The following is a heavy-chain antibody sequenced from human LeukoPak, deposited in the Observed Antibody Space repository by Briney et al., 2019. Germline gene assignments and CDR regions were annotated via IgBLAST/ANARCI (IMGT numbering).Heavy chain of an antibody. CDR2: ISGSGGST. V-gene: IGHV3-23*01. D-gene: IGHD2-8*01. Sequence: GGSLRLSCAASGFTFSSYAMSWVRQAPGKGLEWVSVISGSGGSTYYADSVKGRFTISRDNSKNTLYLQMNSLRAEDTAVYYCAKDFYCTNGVCYQADWGQGTLVTVSS. J-gene: IGHJ4*02. CDR3: AKDFYCTNGVCYQAD. CDR1: GFTFSSYA.